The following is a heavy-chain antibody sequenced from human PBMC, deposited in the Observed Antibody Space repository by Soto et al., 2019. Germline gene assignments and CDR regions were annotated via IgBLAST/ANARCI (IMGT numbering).Heavy chain of an antibody. CDR1: GFTVSTNY. Sequence: PGGSLRLSCAASGFTVSTNYMNWVRQAPGKGLEWVGFIRSKAYGGTTEYAASVKGRFTISRDDSKSIAYLQMNSLKTEDTAVYYCTREDWMAIRFDYWGQGTLVTVSS. J-gene: IGHJ4*02. V-gene: IGHV3-49*04. CDR3: TREDWMAIRFDY. D-gene: IGHD2-2*02. CDR2: IRSKAYGGTT.